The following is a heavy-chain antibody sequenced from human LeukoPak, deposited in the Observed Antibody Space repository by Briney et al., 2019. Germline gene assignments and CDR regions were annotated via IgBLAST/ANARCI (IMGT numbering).Heavy chain of an antibody. Sequence: GGSPRLSCAASGFTFSSYGMHWVRQAPGKGLEWVAVISYDGSNKYYADSVKGRFTISRDNSKNTLYLQMNSLRAEDTAVYYCAKGDSSSWYYFDYWGQGTLVTVSS. D-gene: IGHD6-13*01. V-gene: IGHV3-30*18. J-gene: IGHJ4*02. CDR2: ISYDGSNK. CDR1: GFTFSSYG. CDR3: AKGDSSSWYYFDY.